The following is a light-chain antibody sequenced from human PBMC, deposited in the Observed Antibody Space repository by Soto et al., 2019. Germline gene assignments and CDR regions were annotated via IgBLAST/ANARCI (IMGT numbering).Light chain of an antibody. CDR3: QQSYSTPRT. V-gene: IGKV1-39*01. J-gene: IGKJ1*01. Sequence: DIQMTQSPSSLSASVGDRITITCRASQSIRSYLNWYQQKPGKAPKLLIYAASSVQSGVPSRFSGSGSGTDFTLTISSLQPEDFAIYYCQQSYSTPRTFGQGTRVEIK. CDR2: AAS. CDR1: QSIRSY.